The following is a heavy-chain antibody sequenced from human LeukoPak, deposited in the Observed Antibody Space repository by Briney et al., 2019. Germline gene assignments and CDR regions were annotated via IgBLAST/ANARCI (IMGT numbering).Heavy chain of an antibody. Sequence: PGRSLRLSCAASGFTFSSYGMHWVRQAPGKGLEWVAVISYDGSNKYYADSVKGRFTISRDNSKNTLYLQMNSLRAEDTAVYYCARRKASLYGMDVWGQGTTVTVSS. J-gene: IGHJ6*02. CDR3: ARRKASLYGMDV. CDR2: ISYDGSNK. CDR1: GFTFSSYG. D-gene: IGHD6-6*01. V-gene: IGHV3-30*03.